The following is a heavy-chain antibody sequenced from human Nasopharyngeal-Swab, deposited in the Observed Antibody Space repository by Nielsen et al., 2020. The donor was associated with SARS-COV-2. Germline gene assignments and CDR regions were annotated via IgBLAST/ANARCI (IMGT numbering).Heavy chain of an antibody. CDR2: IYYSGTT. V-gene: IGHV4-39*01. CDR1: GGSISSTAYY. Sequence: SETLSLTCSVSGGSISSTAYYWGWIRQPPGKGLEWIGSIYYSGTTYYTPSLRSRVTISVDTSKNQFSLKLTPVTAADTAVYYCARHESGSNSAFDIWGQGTMVTVSS. J-gene: IGHJ3*02. CDR3: ARHESGSNSAFDI. D-gene: IGHD1-1*01.